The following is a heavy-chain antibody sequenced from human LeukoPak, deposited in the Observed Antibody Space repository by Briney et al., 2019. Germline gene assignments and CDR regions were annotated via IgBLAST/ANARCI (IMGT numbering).Heavy chain of an antibody. CDR3: ARDRIPPSYDY. J-gene: IGHJ4*02. CDR1: GGSINSYY. D-gene: IGHD2-21*01. CDR2: IYYSGST. V-gene: IGHV4-59*12. Sequence: PSETQSLTCTVSGGSINSYYWSWIRQPPGKGLEWIGYIYYSGSTNYNPSLKSRVTISVDTSKNQFSLKLSSVTAADTAVYYCARDRIPPSYDYWGQGTLVTVSS.